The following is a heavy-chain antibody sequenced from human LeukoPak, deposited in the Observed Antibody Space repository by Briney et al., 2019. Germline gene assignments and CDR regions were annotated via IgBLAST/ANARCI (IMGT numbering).Heavy chain of an antibody. CDR2: ISYDGSNK. D-gene: IGHD2-15*01. Sequence: AGGSLRLSCAASGFTFSSYGMHWVRQAPGKGLEWVAVISYDGSNKYYADSVKGRFTISRDNSKNTLYLQMNSLRAEDTAVYYCAKEAVVVATAYYFDYWGQGTLVTVSS. J-gene: IGHJ4*02. V-gene: IGHV3-30*18. CDR3: AKEAVVVATAYYFDY. CDR1: GFTFSSYG.